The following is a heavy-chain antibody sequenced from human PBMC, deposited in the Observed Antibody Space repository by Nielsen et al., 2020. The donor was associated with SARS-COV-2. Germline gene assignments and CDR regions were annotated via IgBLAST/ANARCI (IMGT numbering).Heavy chain of an antibody. CDR2: ISGSDDST. D-gene: IGHD3-22*01. CDR1: GFTFGDYA. J-gene: IGHJ4*02. CDR3: ARGGYYDGSGLDY. Sequence: GESLKISCTASGFTFGDYAVMWVRQAPGKGLEWVSVISGSDDSTNYADSVKGRFTISRDNSKNTLYLQMNSLRAEDTALYYCARGGYYDGSGLDYWGQGTLVTVSS. V-gene: IGHV3-23*01.